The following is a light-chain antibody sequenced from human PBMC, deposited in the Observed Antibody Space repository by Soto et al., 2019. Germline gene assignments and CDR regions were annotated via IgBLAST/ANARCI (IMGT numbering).Light chain of an antibody. CDR2: GSS. V-gene: IGLV1-40*01. J-gene: IGLJ2*01. CDR3: QSYDNTLSASV. Sequence: QSVLTQPPSVSGAPGQRVTISCTGSSSNIGAGHVVHWYQQFPGRAPNLLIYGSSNRPSGVPDRFSGSKSGTSASLAITGLQAGDEADYYCQSYDNTLSASVFGGGTQLTVL. CDR1: SSNIGAGHV.